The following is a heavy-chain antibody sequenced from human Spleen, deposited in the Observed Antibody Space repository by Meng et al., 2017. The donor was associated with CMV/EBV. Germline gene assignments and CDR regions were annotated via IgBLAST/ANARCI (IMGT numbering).Heavy chain of an antibody. CDR3: ARETGAKGWFDP. Sequence: GESLKISCEASGFILSSYGMHWVRQAPGKGLEWVAVISYDGSNKYYADSVKGRFTISRDNSKNTLYLQMNSLRAEDTAVYYCARETGAKGWFDPWGQGTLVTVSS. J-gene: IGHJ5*02. D-gene: IGHD1-14*01. CDR1: GFILSSYG. CDR2: ISYDGSNK. V-gene: IGHV3-30*03.